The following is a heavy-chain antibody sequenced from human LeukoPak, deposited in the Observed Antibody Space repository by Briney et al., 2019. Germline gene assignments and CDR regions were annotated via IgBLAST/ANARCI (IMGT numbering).Heavy chain of an antibody. CDR2: IWYDGSNK. Sequence: GGSLRLSCAASGFTFSTYGMHWVRQAPGKGLEWVAIIWYDGSNKYYADSVQGRFTISRDNSRDTLLLQMNSLRPDDTAVYYCASLPVAGSDDAFDIWGQGTMVTVSS. CDR3: ASLPVAGSDDAFDI. D-gene: IGHD6-19*01. J-gene: IGHJ3*02. CDR1: GFTFSTYG. V-gene: IGHV3-33*01.